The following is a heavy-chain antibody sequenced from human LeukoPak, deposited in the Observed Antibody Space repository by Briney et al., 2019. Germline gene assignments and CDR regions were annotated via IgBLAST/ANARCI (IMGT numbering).Heavy chain of an antibody. CDR3: AKSDFDY. Sequence: GGSLRLSCAASGFTFSSYGMHWVRQAPGKGLEWVAVISYDGSNKYYADSVKGRFTISRDNSKNTLYLQMNSLRAEDTAVYYCAKSDFDYWGQGTLVTVSS. J-gene: IGHJ4*02. V-gene: IGHV3-30*18. CDR1: GFTFSSYG. CDR2: ISYDGSNK.